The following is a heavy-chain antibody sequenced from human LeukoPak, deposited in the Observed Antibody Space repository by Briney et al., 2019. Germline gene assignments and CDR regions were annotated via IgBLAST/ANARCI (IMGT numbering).Heavy chain of an antibody. V-gene: IGHV4-4*07. D-gene: IGHD3-10*01. CDR3: ARTAGFGELSVPDY. CDR2: IYTSGST. J-gene: IGHJ4*02. Sequence: PSETLSLTCTVSGGSISSYYWSWIRQPAGKGLEWIGRIYTSGSTNYNPSLKSRVTISVDTSKNQFSLKLSSVTAADTAVYYCARTAGFGELSVPDYWGQGTLVTVSS. CDR1: GGSISSYY.